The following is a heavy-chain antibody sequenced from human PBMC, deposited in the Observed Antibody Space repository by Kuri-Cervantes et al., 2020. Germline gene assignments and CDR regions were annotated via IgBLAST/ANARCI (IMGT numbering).Heavy chain of an antibody. CDR1: GYTFTHFW. Sequence: GESLKISCKASGYTFTHFWLAWVRQMPGKGPEWMGIIHPGRPETRYSPSFQGQVTISVDKSTSTAYLEWSSLKPSDTAMYYCTRLVALTSTAVIGSHRLDPWGQGTLVTVSS. D-gene: IGHD6-19*01. V-gene: IGHV5-51*01. J-gene: IGHJ5*02. CDR3: TRLVALTSTAVIGSHRLDP. CDR2: IHPGRPET.